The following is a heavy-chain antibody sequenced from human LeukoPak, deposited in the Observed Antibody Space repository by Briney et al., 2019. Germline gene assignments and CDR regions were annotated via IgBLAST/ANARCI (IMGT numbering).Heavy chain of an antibody. J-gene: IGHJ4*02. CDR3: ARERRSCWSDY. V-gene: IGHV1-2*02. D-gene: IGHD6-19*01. Sequence: ASLKLSCRASGYTFTSYYMQCVLQPPGQGLEWMVWIIPNSGGTNYTQTFQGRVTITRDTSLSTAYLELRRLRSDDTAVYYCARERRSCWSDYWGKGTLVTVSS. CDR2: IIPNSGGT. CDR1: GYTFTSYY.